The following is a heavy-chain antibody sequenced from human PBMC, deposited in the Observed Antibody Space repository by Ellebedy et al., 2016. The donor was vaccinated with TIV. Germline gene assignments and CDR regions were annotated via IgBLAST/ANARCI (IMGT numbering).Heavy chain of an antibody. CDR3: ARYGSGSYKY. CDR2: INHSGST. J-gene: IGHJ4*02. Sequence: SETLSLXXAVYGGSFSGYYWSWIRQPPGKGLEWNGEINHSGSTNYNPSLKSRVTISVDTSKNQFSLRLSSVTAADTAVYYCARYGSGSYKYWGQGTLVTVSS. D-gene: IGHD3-10*01. CDR1: GGSFSGYY. V-gene: IGHV4-34*01.